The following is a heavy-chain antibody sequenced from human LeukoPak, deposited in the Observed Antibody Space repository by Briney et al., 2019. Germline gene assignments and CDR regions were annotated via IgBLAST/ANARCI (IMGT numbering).Heavy chain of an antibody. CDR2: ISYDGSNK. D-gene: IGHD6-13*01. Sequence: PGGSLRLSCVASGFTFSKNWMHWVRQAPGKGLEWVAVISYDGSNKYYADSVKGRFTISRDNSKNTLYLQMNSLRAEDTAVYYCAKDLGIAAAGTLRLGDYYGMDVWGQGTTVTVSS. V-gene: IGHV3-30*18. J-gene: IGHJ6*02. CDR3: AKDLGIAAAGTLRLGDYYGMDV. CDR1: GFTFSKNW.